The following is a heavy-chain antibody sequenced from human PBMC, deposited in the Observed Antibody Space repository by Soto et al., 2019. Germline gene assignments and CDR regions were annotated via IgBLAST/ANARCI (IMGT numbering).Heavy chain of an antibody. J-gene: IGHJ6*02. V-gene: IGHV3-30*18. Sequence: QPGGSLRLSCAASGFTFSSYGMHWVRQAPGKGLEWVAVISYDGSNKYYADSVKGRFTISRDNSKNTLYLQMNSLRAEDTAVYYCAKEGQQLVRSLALYYYYGMDVWGQGTTVTVSS. CDR1: GFTFSSYG. CDR2: ISYDGSNK. CDR3: AKEGQQLVRSLALYYYYGMDV. D-gene: IGHD6-13*01.